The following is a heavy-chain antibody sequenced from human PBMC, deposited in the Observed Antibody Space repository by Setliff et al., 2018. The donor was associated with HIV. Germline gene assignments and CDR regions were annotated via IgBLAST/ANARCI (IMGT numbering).Heavy chain of an antibody. CDR1: GDSISSHY. J-gene: IGHJ4*02. Sequence: SETLSLTCTVSGDSISSHYWNWIRQPPGKALGWIGYIYYSGSTNYNPSFKSRVTISVDRSKSQFSLKLSSVTAADTAIYYCTRGPEGVAGGDYWGQGILVTVSS. CDR2: IYYSGST. D-gene: IGHD3-3*01. V-gene: IGHV4-59*11. CDR3: TRGPEGVAGGDY.